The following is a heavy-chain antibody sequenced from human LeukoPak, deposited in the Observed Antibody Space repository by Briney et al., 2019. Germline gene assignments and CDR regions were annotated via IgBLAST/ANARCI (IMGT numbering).Heavy chain of an antibody. Sequence: ASVKVSCKASGYTFTSYGISWVRQAPGQGLEWMGWINPNSGGTNYAQKFQGRVTMTRDTSISTAYMELSRLRSDDTAVYYCARGVREGGATADFYWGQGTLVTVSS. J-gene: IGHJ4*02. V-gene: IGHV1-2*02. CDR3: ARGVREGGATADFY. CDR1: GYTFTSYG. CDR2: INPNSGGT. D-gene: IGHD1-26*01.